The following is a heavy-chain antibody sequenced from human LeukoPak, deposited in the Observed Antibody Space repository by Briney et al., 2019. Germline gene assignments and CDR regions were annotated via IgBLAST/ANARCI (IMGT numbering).Heavy chain of an antibody. CDR3: ARGERGSSWVWFDP. J-gene: IGHJ5*02. V-gene: IGHV4-38-2*02. D-gene: IGHD6-13*01. CDR2: IYHSGST. Sequence: SETLSLTCTVSGYSISSGYYWGWIRQPPGKGLEWIGSIYHSGSTYYNPSLKSRVTISVDTSKNQFSLKLSSVTAADTAVYYCARGERGSSWVWFDPWGQGTLVTVSS. CDR1: GYSISSGYY.